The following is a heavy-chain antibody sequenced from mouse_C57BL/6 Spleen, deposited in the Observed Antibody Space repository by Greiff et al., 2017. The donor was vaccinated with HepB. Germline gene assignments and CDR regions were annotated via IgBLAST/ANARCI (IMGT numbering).Heavy chain of an antibody. D-gene: IGHD2-3*01. CDR3: TGEIYDGYSFAY. J-gene: IGHJ3*01. CDR1: GYTFTSYW. CDR2: IYPGNSDT. Sequence: VQLQQSGTVLARPGASVKLSCKTSGYTFTSYWLHWVKQRPGQGLEWIGAIYPGNSDTSYNQKFKGKAKLTAVTSASTSYMELSSLTNEDSAVYYATGEIYDGYSFAYWGQGTLVTVSA. V-gene: IGHV1-5*01.